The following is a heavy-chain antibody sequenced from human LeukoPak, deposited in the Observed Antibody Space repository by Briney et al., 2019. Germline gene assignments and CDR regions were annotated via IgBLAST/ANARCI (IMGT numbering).Heavy chain of an antibody. D-gene: IGHD3-10*01. V-gene: IGHV4-30-4*01. CDR3: ARGRITMVRGVNYWFDP. Sequence: SETLSLTCTVSGGSISSGDYYWSWIRQPPGKGLEWIGYIYYSGSTYYNPSLKSRVTISVDTSKNQFSLKLSSVTAADTAVYYCARGRITMVRGVNYWFDPWGQGTLVTVSS. CDR2: IYYSGST. CDR1: GGSISSGDYY. J-gene: IGHJ5*02.